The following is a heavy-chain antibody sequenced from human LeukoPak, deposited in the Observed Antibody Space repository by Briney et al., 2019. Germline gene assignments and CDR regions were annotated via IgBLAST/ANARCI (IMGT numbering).Heavy chain of an antibody. CDR1: GYTFGSYG. CDR2: ISAYNGNT. D-gene: IGHD3-10*01. V-gene: IGHV1-18*04. Sequence: GASVKVSCKASGYTFGSYGISWVRQAPGQGLEWMGWISAYNGNTNYAQKFQGRVTMTTETSTSTAYMELRSLRSDDTAVYYCARDPLPTYYYGSGSYPDYFDYWGQGTLVTVSS. CDR3: ARDPLPTYYYGSGSYPDYFDY. J-gene: IGHJ4*02.